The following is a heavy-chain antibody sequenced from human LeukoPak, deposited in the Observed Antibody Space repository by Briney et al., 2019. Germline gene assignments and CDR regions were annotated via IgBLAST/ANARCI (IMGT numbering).Heavy chain of an antibody. CDR3: ATDAMVRGVIRFDY. D-gene: IGHD3-10*01. CDR1: GYTLTELS. CDR2: FDPEDGET. J-gene: IGHJ4*02. Sequence: ASVKVSCKVSGYTLTELSMHWVRQAPGKGLEWMGGFDPEDGETIYAQKFQGRVTMTEDTSTDTAYMELSSLRSEDTAVYYCATDAMVRGVIRFDYWGQGTLVTVSS. V-gene: IGHV1-24*01.